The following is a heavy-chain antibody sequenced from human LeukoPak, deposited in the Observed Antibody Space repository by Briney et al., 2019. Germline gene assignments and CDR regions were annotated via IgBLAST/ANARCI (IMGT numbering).Heavy chain of an antibody. CDR1: GFTFSSYG. V-gene: IGHV3-33*01. J-gene: IGHJ4*02. Sequence: GGSLRLSCAASGFTFSSYGMHWVRQAPGKGLEWVAVIWYDGSNKYYADSVKGRFTISRDNSKNTLYLQMNSLRAEDTAVYYCARGLMTTVTTYDYWGQGTLVTVSS. CDR3: ARGLMTTVTTYDY. D-gene: IGHD4-17*01. CDR2: IWYDGSNK.